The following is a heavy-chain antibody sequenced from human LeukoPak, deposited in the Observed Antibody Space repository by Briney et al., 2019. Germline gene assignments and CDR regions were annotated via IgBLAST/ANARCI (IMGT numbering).Heavy chain of an antibody. J-gene: IGHJ2*01. D-gene: IGHD2-15*01. CDR2: TSGSGDNT. V-gene: IGHV3-23*01. CDR3: ASSGYCSGGSCYLRYWYFDL. CDR1: GFTFSSYS. Sequence: GESLKISCAASGFTFSSYSMNWVRQAPGKGLEWVSSTSGSGDNTFYADSVKGRFTISRDNSKTILYLQMNNLRVEDTATYYCASSGYCSGGSCYLRYWYFDLWGRGTLVTVSS.